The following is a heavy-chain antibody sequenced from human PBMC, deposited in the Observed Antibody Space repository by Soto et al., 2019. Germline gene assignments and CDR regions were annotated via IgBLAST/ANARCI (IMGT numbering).Heavy chain of an antibody. J-gene: IGHJ4*02. CDR3: AREGTMVRGVIIKYYFDY. D-gene: IGHD3-10*01. Sequence: ASVKVSCKASGYTFTSYGISWVRQAPGQGLEWMGWISAYNGNTNYAQKLQGRVTMTTDTSTSTAYMELRSLRSDDTAVYYCAREGTMVRGVIIKYYFDYWGQGTLVTVSS. CDR2: ISAYNGNT. CDR1: GYTFTSYG. V-gene: IGHV1-18*01.